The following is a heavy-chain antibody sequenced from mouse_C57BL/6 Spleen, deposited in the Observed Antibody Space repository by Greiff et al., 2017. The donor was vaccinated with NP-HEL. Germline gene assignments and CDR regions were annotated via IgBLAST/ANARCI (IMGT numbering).Heavy chain of an antibody. CDR1: GFTFSSYG. D-gene: IGHD2-3*01. CDR2: ISSGGSYT. CDR3: ARDGYYDYYAMDY. V-gene: IGHV5-6*01. J-gene: IGHJ4*01. Sequence: EVQVVESGGDLVKPGGSLKLSCAASGFTFSSYGMSWVRQTPDKRLEWVATISSGGSYTYYPDSVKGRFTISRDNAKNTLYLQMSSLTSEDTAMYYCARDGYYDYYAMDYWGQGTSVTVSS.